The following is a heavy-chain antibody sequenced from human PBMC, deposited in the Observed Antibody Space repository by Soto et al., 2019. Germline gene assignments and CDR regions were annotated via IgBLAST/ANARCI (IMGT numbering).Heavy chain of an antibody. J-gene: IGHJ4*02. CDR2: INHSGST. D-gene: IGHD2-21*02. V-gene: IGHV4-34*01. CDR1: GGSFSGYY. CDR3: ARAGHIVVVTAILGRYYFDY. Sequence: QVQLQQWGAGLLKPSETLSLTCAVYGGSFSGYYWSWIRQPPGKGLEWIGEINHSGSTNYNPSLKGRVNISVHTSKNQFSLKLSSVTAADTAVYYCARAGHIVVVTAILGRYYFDYWGQGTLVTVSS.